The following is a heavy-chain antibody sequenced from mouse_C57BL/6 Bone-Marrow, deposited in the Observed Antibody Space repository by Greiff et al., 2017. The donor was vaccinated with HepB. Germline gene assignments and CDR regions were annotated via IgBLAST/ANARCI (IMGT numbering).Heavy chain of an antibody. V-gene: IGHV5-12*01. CDR3: ARRGYYDYFDY. Sequence: EVKLVESGGGLVQPGGSLKLSCAASGFTFSDYYMYWVRQTPEKRLEWVAYISNGGGSTYYPDTVKGRFTISRENAKNTLYLQMSRLKSEDTAMYYCARRGYYDYFDYWGQGTTLTVSS. CDR2: ISNGGGST. CDR1: GFTFSDYY. D-gene: IGHD2-4*01. J-gene: IGHJ2*01.